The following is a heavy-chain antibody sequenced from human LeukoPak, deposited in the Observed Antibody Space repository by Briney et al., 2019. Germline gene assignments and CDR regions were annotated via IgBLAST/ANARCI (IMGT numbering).Heavy chain of an antibody. J-gene: IGHJ4*02. CDR2: ISWNSGSR. Sequence: GRSLRLSCAGSGFTFDDYAMHWVRPGPGKGLGWVLGISWNSGSRGYADSVKGRFTISRDNAKNSLYLQMNSLRAEDTALYYCAKVNNVVVTGRRNYFDYWGQGTLSPSPQ. CDR3: AKVNNVVVTGRRNYFDY. CDR1: GFTFDDYA. D-gene: IGHD2-21*02. V-gene: IGHV3-9*01.